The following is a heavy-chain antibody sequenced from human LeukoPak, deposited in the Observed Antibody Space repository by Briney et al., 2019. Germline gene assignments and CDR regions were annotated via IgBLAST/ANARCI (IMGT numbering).Heavy chain of an antibody. CDR3: ARNTGIYSSSPRGVDY. Sequence: GGSLRLSCAASGSTFSSYSMNWVRQAPGKGLEWVSSISSSSSYIYYADSVKGRFTISRDNAKNSLYLQMNSLRAEDTAVYYCARNTGIYSSSPRGVDYWGQGTLVTVSS. J-gene: IGHJ4*02. V-gene: IGHV3-21*01. D-gene: IGHD6-13*01. CDR2: ISSSSSYI. CDR1: GSTFSSYS.